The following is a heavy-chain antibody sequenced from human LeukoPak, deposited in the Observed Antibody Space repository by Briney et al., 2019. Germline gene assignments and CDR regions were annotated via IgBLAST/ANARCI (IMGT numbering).Heavy chain of an antibody. CDR1: DFSISSGYY. Sequence: SKTLSLTCVVSDFSISSGYYWGWIRQPPGKGLEWIANIHVSGTTFYNSSLNSRVAISIDTSKNQFSLKLSSVTAADTAVYCAREAERRIVNWGRGTLVTVSS. D-gene: IGHD1-1*01. CDR2: IHVSGTT. V-gene: IGHV4-38-2*02. CDR3: AREAERRIVN. J-gene: IGHJ4*02.